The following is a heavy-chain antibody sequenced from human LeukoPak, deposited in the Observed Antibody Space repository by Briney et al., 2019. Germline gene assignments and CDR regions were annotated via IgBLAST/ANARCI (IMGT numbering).Heavy chain of an antibody. Sequence: GASVKVSCKASGGTFSSYAISWVRQAPGQGLEWMGRFIPILGIANYAQKFQGRVTITADKSTSTAYMELSSLRSEDTAVYYCAREVIVVVPAAIIDYWGQGTLVTVSS. CDR1: GGTFSSYA. D-gene: IGHD2-2*02. CDR3: AREVIVVVPAAIIDY. V-gene: IGHV1-69*04. CDR2: FIPILGIA. J-gene: IGHJ4*02.